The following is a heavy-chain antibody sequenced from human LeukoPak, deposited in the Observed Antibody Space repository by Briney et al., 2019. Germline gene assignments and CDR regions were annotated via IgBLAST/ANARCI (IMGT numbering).Heavy chain of an antibody. CDR1: GYTFTSYG. CDR2: ISAYNGNA. D-gene: IGHD4-11*01. Sequence: GASVKVSCKVSGYTFTSYGISWVRQAPGQGLEWMGWISAYNGNANSAQKLQSRVTMTTDTSTSTAYMELRSLRSDDTAVYYCARDWRLQPNKYYFDYWGQGTLVTVSS. V-gene: IGHV1-18*01. J-gene: IGHJ4*02. CDR3: ARDWRLQPNKYYFDY.